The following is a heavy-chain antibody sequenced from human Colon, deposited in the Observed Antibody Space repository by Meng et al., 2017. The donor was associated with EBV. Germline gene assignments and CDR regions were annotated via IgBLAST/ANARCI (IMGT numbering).Heavy chain of an antibody. CDR3: ARVGAYCGGDCYHPR. CDR2: IYHSGST. J-gene: IGHJ4*02. Sequence: QVQLQESGPGLVKPSGXLSLTCAGSGGSLSSRNWGSWVRQPPGKGLEWIGEIYHSGSTNYNPSLKSRVTISVDESKNQFSLRLSSVTAADTAVYYCARVGAYCGGDCYHPRWGQGTLVTVSS. V-gene: IGHV4-4*02. D-gene: IGHD2-21*02. CDR1: GGSLSSRNW.